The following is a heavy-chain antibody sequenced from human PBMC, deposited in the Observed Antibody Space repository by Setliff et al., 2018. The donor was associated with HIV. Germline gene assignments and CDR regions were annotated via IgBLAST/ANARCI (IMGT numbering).Heavy chain of an antibody. Sequence: PSETLSLTCTVSGGSISSYYWSRIRQPPGKGLEWIGYIYYSGSTSYNPSFKSRVTISVDTSNNQFSLDLSSMTAADTAVYYCARVQEDTVTYREYYGMDVWGQGTTVTVSS. CDR1: GGSISSYY. CDR2: IYYSGST. D-gene: IGHD5-18*01. J-gene: IGHJ6*02. CDR3: ARVQEDTVTYREYYGMDV. V-gene: IGHV4-59*01.